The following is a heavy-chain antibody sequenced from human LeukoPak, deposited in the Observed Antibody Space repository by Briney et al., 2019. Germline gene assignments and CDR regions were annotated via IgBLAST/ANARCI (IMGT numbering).Heavy chain of an antibody. J-gene: IGHJ4*02. Sequence: GGSLRLSCAASAFTFSNHAMSWVRQTPGKGLEWVSGISAGGGTILYADSVKGRSTISRDNSKNTLYLHMNNLRVEDTAVYFCAYYDSSGYYYGRLRYWGKGTPVTVSS. CDR1: AFTFSNHA. V-gene: IGHV3-23*01. D-gene: IGHD3-22*01. CDR3: AYYDSSGYYYGRLRY. CDR2: ISAGGGTI.